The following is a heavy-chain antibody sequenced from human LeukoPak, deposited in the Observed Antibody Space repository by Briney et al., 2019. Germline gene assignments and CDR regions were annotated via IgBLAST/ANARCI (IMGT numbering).Heavy chain of an antibody. CDR3: ATEPSEAAGPGY. D-gene: IGHD6-13*01. Sequence: GASVKVSCKPYGYTFNTYGITWVRQAPGQGLEWMGWISPYNGNTNYAQKFQGRVTMTEDTSTDTAYMELSSLRSEDTAVYYCATEPSEAAGPGYWGQGTLVTVSS. CDR1: GYTFNTYG. CDR2: ISPYNGNT. V-gene: IGHV1-18*01. J-gene: IGHJ4*02.